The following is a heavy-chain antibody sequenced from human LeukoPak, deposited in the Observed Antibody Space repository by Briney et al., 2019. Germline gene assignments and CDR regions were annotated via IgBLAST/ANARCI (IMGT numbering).Heavy chain of an antibody. D-gene: IGHD3-22*01. Sequence: GSSVKVSCKASGGTFSSYAISWVRQAPGQGLEWMGGIIPIFGTANYAQKFQGRVTITADESTSTAYMELSSLRSEDTAVYYCARVWGGYYDSSGYPNCFDPWGQGTLVTVSS. CDR3: ARVWGGYYDSSGYPNCFDP. V-gene: IGHV1-69*01. CDR1: GGTFSSYA. J-gene: IGHJ5*02. CDR2: IIPIFGTA.